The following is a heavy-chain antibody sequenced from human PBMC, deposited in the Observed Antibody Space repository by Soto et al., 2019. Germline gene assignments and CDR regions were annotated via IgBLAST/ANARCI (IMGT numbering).Heavy chain of an antibody. V-gene: IGHV1-8*01. CDR3: ATQKIGIAAAGLIY. CDR1: GYTFTSYD. Sequence: QVQLVQSGAEVKKPGASVKVSCKASGYTFTSYDINWVRQATGQGLEWMGWMNPNSGNTGYAQKFQGRVTMTRNTSISTAYMELSSLRSEDTAVYYCATQKIGIAAAGLIYWGQGTLVAVSS. J-gene: IGHJ4*02. D-gene: IGHD6-13*01. CDR2: MNPNSGNT.